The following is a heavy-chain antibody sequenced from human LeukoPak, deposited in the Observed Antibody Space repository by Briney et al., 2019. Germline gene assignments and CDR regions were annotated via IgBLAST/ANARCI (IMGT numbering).Heavy chain of an antibody. J-gene: IGHJ3*02. CDR1: GFTFSSYV. CDR2: ISYDGSNE. Sequence: GGSLRLSCAASGFTFSSYVMHWVRQAPGKGLEWVAIISYDGSNEYYADSVKGRFTISRDNAKNTLYLQMNSLRAEDTAVYYCARDLGSGSYDAFDIWGQGTMVTVSS. V-gene: IGHV3-30*04. D-gene: IGHD3-10*01. CDR3: ARDLGSGSYDAFDI.